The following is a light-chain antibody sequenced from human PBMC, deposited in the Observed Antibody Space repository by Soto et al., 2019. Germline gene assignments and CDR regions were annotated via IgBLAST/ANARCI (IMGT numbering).Light chain of an antibody. CDR2: DTS. J-gene: IGLJ3*02. CDR3: LLVYGGGWV. CDR1: TGAVTSGHY. Sequence: QTVVTQEPSLTVSPGGTVTLTCGSSTGAVTSGHYPYWFQQKPGQAPRTLIYDTSNKHSWTPDRFSGSLLGGKAALTLSGXXXXXXAEYHCLLVYGGGWVFGGGTKLTVL. V-gene: IGLV7-46*01.